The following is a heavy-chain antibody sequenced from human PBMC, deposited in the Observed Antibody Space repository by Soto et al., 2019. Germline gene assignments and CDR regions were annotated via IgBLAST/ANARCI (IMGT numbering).Heavy chain of an antibody. CDR3: ARDKQWLVQDYYYYGMDV. Sequence: GGSLILSCAASGFTFSSYSMHWVRQAPGKGLEWVAVISYDGSNKYYADSVKGRFTISRDNSKNTLYLQMNSLRAEDTAVYYCARDKQWLVQDYYYYGMDVWGQGTTVTVSS. V-gene: IGHV3-30-3*01. D-gene: IGHD6-19*01. CDR2: ISYDGSNK. J-gene: IGHJ6*02. CDR1: GFTFSSYS.